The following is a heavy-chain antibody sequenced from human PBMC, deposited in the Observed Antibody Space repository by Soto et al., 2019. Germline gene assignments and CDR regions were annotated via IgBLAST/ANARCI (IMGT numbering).Heavy chain of an antibody. D-gene: IGHD3-3*01. CDR1: GFTFSSYA. CDR2: IRGSGGST. V-gene: IGHV3-23*01. J-gene: IGHJ4*02. Sequence: PGGSLRLSCAASGFTFSSYAMSWVRQAPGKGLEWVSAIRGSGGSTYYADSVKGRFTISRDNSKNTLYLQMNSLRAEDTAVYYCAKGGYDFWSGYLDYWGQGTLVTVSS. CDR3: AKGGYDFWSGYLDY.